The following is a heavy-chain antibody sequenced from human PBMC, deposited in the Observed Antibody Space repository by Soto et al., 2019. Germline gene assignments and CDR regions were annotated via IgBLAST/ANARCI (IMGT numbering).Heavy chain of an antibody. Sequence: PGAALRLPITASGLTFSYAWISWGRRAPGRWLDWVCRIKSKSDGGTTEYAAPVRGRFTISRDDSKNTLYLQMNSMKTEDTAVYYCTTDLWRIAVVVGSTGYFTPWGQGTPVTVYS. D-gene: IGHD2-15*01. CDR2: IKSKSDGGTT. CDR3: TTDLWRIAVVVGSTGYFTP. J-gene: IGHJ5*02. V-gene: IGHV3-15*01. CDR1: GLTFSYAW.